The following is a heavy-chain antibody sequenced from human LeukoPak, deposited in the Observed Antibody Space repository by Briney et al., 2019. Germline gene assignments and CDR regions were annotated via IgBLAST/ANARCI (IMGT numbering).Heavy chain of an antibody. Sequence: GGSLRLSCAASGFTFNGYWMSWVHQAPGKGLEWVANIKEDGSAQYYVGSVKGRFTISRDNAKNSLNLQMNSLRAEDTAVYYCATSSNAPGNHWGQGTLVTVSS. CDR1: GFTFNGYW. CDR3: ATSSNAPGNH. J-gene: IGHJ5*02. D-gene: IGHD2-2*01. CDR2: IKEDGSAQ. V-gene: IGHV3-7*01.